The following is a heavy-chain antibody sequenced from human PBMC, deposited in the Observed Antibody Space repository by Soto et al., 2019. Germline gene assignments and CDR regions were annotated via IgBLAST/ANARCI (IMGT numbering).Heavy chain of an antibody. CDR1: GFTFSSYG. V-gene: IGHV3-33*01. CDR2: IWYDGSNK. CDR3: ARYHYDFWSGYSLQTPDY. D-gene: IGHD3-3*01. J-gene: IGHJ4*02. Sequence: QVQLVESGGGVVQPGRSLRLSCAASGFTFSSYGMHWVRQAPGKGLEWVAVIWYDGSNKYYADSVKGRFSITRDNSKNPLYLKMNSLRAEDTAVYYCARYHYDFWSGYSLQTPDYWVQGTLVTVSS.